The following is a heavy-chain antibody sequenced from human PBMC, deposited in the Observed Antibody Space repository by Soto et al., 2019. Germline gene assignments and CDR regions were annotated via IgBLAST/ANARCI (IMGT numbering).Heavy chain of an antibody. CDR3: ARGGSDIVVVPAALDY. D-gene: IGHD2-2*01. V-gene: IGHV3-30-3*01. Sequence: GGSLRLSCAASGFTFSSYAMHWVRQAPGKGLEWVAVISYDGSNKYYADSVKGRFTISRDNSKNTLYLQMNSLRAEDTAVYYCARGGSDIVVVPAALDYWGQGTLVTVS. J-gene: IGHJ4*02. CDR1: GFTFSSYA. CDR2: ISYDGSNK.